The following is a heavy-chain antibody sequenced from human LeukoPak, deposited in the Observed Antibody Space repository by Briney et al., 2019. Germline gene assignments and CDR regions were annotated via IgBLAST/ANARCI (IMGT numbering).Heavy chain of an antibody. D-gene: IGHD6-25*01. J-gene: IGHJ4*02. CDR2: IFDERNK. CDR3: ARDSIAAEPDYFDY. Sequence: GGSLRLSCSASGFTFGTYAMHWVRQAPGKGLEWVAVIFDERNKFVADSVKGRFTISRDNFKNTLYLQMNSLRDEDTAVYYCARDSIAAEPDYFDYWGQGTLVTVSS. V-gene: IGHV3-30*04. CDR1: GFTFGTYA.